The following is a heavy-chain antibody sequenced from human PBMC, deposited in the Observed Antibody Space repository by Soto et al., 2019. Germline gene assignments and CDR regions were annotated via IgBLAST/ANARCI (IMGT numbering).Heavy chain of an antibody. Sequence: SETLSLTCTVSGGSISSGGYYWSWIRQHPGKGLEWIGYIYYSGSTYYNPSLKSRVTISVDTSKNQFSLKLSSVTVADTAVYYCARGLRWLRKNRYYYYMDVWGKGTTVTVSS. D-gene: IGHD5-12*01. CDR1: GGSISSGGYY. CDR3: ARGLRWLRKNRYYYYMDV. CDR2: IYYSGST. J-gene: IGHJ6*03. V-gene: IGHV4-31*03.